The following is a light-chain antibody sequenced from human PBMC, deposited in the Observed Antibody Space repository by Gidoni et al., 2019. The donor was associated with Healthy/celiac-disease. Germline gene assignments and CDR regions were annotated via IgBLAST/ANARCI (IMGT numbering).Light chain of an antibody. CDR1: QDISNY. CDR3: QQYDNLIT. Sequence: DIQMTQSPSSLSASVGDRVTITCQASQDISNYLNWYQQKPGKAPKPLIYDASNLETGVPSRFSGSGSGTDFTFTISSLRPEDIATYYCQQYDNLITFGQGTRLEIK. CDR2: DAS. J-gene: IGKJ5*01. V-gene: IGKV1-33*01.